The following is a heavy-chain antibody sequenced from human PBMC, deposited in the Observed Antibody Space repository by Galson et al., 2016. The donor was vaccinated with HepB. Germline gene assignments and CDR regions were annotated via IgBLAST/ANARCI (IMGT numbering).Heavy chain of an antibody. CDR1: GFTFSSYG. J-gene: IGHJ4*02. Sequence: SLRLSCAASGFTFSSYGLHWVRQAPGKGLEWVAVISYDGSNKFYADSVKGRFTISRDNSKNTLYLQMNSLRAEDTAVYYCAKDRTPFAFLWFGEFDYWGQGTLVIASS. V-gene: IGHV3-30*18. CDR3: AKDRTPFAFLWFGEFDY. CDR2: ISYDGSNK. D-gene: IGHD3-10*01.